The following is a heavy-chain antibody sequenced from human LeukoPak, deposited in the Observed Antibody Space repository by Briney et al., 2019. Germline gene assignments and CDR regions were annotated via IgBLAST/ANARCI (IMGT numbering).Heavy chain of an antibody. CDR3: ARDGIEMATKFDY. CDR2: IHHSGST. D-gene: IGHD5-24*01. J-gene: IGHJ4*02. Sequence: PSEALSLSCGVHGGSFSGYYWSWIRQTPGKGLEWNGEIHHSGSTNYKPSRKSRVNISVNTYKNQFSLKLSSVTAADTAVYYCARDGIEMATKFDYWGQGTLVTVSS. CDR1: GGSFSGYY. V-gene: IGHV4-34*01.